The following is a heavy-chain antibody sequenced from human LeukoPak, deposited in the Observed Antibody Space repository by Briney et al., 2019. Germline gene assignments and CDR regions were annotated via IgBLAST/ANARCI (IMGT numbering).Heavy chain of an antibody. D-gene: IGHD3-10*01. CDR2: IYYSGST. J-gene: IGHJ5*02. V-gene: IGHV4-39*07. CDR3: ARVFMVRGIITWFDP. Sequence: SETLSLTCTVSGGSISSSSYYWGWIRQPPGKGLEWIGSIYYSGSTYYNPSLKSRVTISVDTSKNQFSLKLSSVTAADTAVYYCARVFMVRGIITWFDPWGQGTLVTVSS. CDR1: GGSISSSSYY.